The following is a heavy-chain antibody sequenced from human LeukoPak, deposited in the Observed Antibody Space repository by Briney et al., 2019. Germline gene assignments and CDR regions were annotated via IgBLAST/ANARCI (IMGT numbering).Heavy chain of an antibody. Sequence: SETLSLTCTVSGGSISSSSYYWGWIRQPPGKGLEWIGSIYYSGSTYYNPSLKSRVTISVDTSKNQFSLKLSSVTAADTAVYYCARAPLDYDILTGYYMDAFDIWGQGTMVTVSS. J-gene: IGHJ3*02. CDR2: IYYSGST. D-gene: IGHD3-9*01. V-gene: IGHV4-39*01. CDR1: GGSISSSSYY. CDR3: ARAPLDYDILTGYYMDAFDI.